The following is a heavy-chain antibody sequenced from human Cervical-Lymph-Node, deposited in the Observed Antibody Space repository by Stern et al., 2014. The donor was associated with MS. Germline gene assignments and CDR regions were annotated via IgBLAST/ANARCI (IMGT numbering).Heavy chain of an antibody. CDR3: ARRGHGYMGIDY. J-gene: IGHJ4*02. V-gene: IGHV5-51*03. D-gene: IGHD1-1*01. CDR1: GYRLTNNW. Sequence: EVQLVESGAKVKKPGESLRISWEVSGYRLTNNWIGWGRQMPGKGLEWVGIIYPGDSETRNSPTFQGQGIILVDKSNTTTYLHWSSLKASDTAIYYCARRGHGYMGIDYWGQGTLVTVSS. CDR2: IYPGDSET.